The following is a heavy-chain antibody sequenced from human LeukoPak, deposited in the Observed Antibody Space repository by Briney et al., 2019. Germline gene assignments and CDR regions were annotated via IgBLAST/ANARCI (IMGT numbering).Heavy chain of an antibody. D-gene: IGHD3-3*01. CDR2: IYYSGST. CDR3: ARQPLESPYYDFWSGYYIGDY. Sequence: SETLSLTCTVSGGSISSSSYYWGWIRQPPGKGLEWIGSIYYSGSTYYNPSLKDRVTISVDTSKNQFSLKLSSVTAADTAVYYSARQPLESPYYDFWSGYYIGDYWGQGTLVTVPS. J-gene: IGHJ4*02. V-gene: IGHV4-39*01. CDR1: GGSISSSSYY.